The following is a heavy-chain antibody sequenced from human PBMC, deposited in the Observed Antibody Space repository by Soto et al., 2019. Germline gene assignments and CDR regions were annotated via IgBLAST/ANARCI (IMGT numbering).Heavy chain of an antibody. Sequence: GGSLRLSYAASGFTFSSYWMHWVRQAPGKGLVWVSRINSDGSSTSHADSVKGRFTISRDNAKNTLYLQMNSLRAEDTAVYYCARGTYYDFWSGYNDAFDIWGQGTMVTVSS. V-gene: IGHV3-74*01. CDR3: ARGTYYDFWSGYNDAFDI. J-gene: IGHJ3*02. CDR1: GFTFSSYW. D-gene: IGHD3-3*01. CDR2: INSDGSST.